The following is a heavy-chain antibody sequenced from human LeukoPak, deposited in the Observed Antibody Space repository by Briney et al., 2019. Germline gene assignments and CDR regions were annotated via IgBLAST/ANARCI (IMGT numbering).Heavy chain of an antibody. CDR3: ARSGGEGDHNWFHP. CDR2: ISGSVGYYGDYV. V-gene: IGHV3-21*01. Sequence: GGSLRLSCEASGFTFSHYIMSWLRQAPGKGLEWVSSISGSVGYYGDYVNYADSVKGRFTTSRDNAKNSLSLQMTSLRDDDTAVYYCARSGGEGDHNWFHPWGQGTLVIVSS. CDR1: GFTFSHYI. D-gene: IGHD3-16*01. J-gene: IGHJ5*02.